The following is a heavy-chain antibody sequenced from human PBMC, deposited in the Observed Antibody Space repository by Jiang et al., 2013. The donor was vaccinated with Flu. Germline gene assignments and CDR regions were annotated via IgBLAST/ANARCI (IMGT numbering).Heavy chain of an antibody. CDR1: GGSISSYY. J-gene: IGHJ4*02. CDR2: IYYSGST. CDR3: ARVPDYYDSSGYSFDY. V-gene: IGHV4-59*01. D-gene: IGHD3-22*01. Sequence: GSGLVKPSETLSLTCTVSGGSISSYYWSWIRQPPGKGLEWIGYIYYSGSTNYNPSLKSRVTISVDTSKNQFSLKLSSVTAADTAVYYCARVPDYYDSSGYSFDYWGQGTLVTVSS.